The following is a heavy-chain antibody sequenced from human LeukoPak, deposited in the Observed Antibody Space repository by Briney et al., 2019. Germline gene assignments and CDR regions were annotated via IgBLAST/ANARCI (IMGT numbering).Heavy chain of an antibody. J-gene: IGHJ4*02. V-gene: IGHV3-30*03. CDR3: AREGDGFKGRPDYFNY. D-gene: IGHD5-24*01. CDR1: GFTFSSYW. CDR2: ISYDGSKK. Sequence: QSGGSLRLSCAASGFTFSSYWMHWVRQAPGKGLEWVAVISYDGSKKYYADSVKGRFTISRDNSKNTLYLQMNSLRAEDTAVYYCAREGDGFKGRPDYFNYWGQGTLVTVSS.